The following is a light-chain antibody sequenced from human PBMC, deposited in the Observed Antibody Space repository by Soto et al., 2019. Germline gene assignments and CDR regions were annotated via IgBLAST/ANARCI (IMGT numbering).Light chain of an antibody. CDR2: DAS. V-gene: IGKV3-20*01. CDR1: QSVSGSY. Sequence: EIVLTQSPGTLSLSPGERATLSCRARQSVSGSYLAWYQQKPGQSPRLLIYDASSRATGIPDRFSGSGSGTDFTLTISRLEPEDFAVYYCQQCATRPWTFGQGTKVESK. J-gene: IGKJ1*01. CDR3: QQCATRPWT.